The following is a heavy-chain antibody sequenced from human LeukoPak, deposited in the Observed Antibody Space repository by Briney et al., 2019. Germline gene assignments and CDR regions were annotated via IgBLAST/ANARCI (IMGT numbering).Heavy chain of an antibody. CDR2: IYNSGST. D-gene: IGHD6-6*01. CDR3: AGSSSPGVFDF. Sequence: SETLSLTCTVSGGSISSANYYWGWIRQPPGKGLEWIGSIYNSGSTYYNPSLKSRVIVSLDTSKNQFSLRLTSVTAADTAVYYCAGSSSPGVFDFWGQGTLVTVSS. V-gene: IGHV4-39*07. CDR1: GGSISSANYY. J-gene: IGHJ4*02.